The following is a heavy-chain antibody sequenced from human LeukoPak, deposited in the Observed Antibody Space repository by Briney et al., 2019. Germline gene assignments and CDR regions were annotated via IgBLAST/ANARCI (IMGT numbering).Heavy chain of an antibody. CDR1: GFTFSSYG. V-gene: IGHV3-30*18. Sequence: GGSLRLSCAASGFTFSSYGMHWVRQAPGKGLEWVAVISYDGSNKYYADSVKGRFTISRDNSKNTLYLQMNSLRAEDTAAYYCAKDLTPGITGTLEIWGQGTMVTVSS. CDR3: AKDLTPGITGTLEI. CDR2: ISYDGSNK. D-gene: IGHD1-20*01. J-gene: IGHJ3*02.